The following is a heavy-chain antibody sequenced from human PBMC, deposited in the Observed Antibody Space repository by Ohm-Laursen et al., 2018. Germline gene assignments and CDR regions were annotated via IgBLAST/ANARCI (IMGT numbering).Heavy chain of an antibody. Sequence: SQTLSLTCDVSGLSISNSNWWGWIRQPPGKGLEWVGYLYYSGTTYYNPSLKSRVTMSVDTSKNQFSLKLSSVTAADTALYYSARIEGDSGGYWYFGMDVWGQGTTVTVSS. J-gene: IGHJ6*02. CDR2: LYYSGTT. CDR1: GLSISNSNW. CDR3: ARIEGDSGGYWYFGMDV. V-gene: IGHV4-28*01. D-gene: IGHD3-22*01.